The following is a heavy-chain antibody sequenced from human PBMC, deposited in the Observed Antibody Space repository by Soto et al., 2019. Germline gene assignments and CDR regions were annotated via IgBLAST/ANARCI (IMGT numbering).Heavy chain of an antibody. CDR2: ISRTGDSA. V-gene: IGHV3-23*01. CDR3: AKGPDGSGYYHNWFDS. D-gene: IGHD3-22*01. CDR1: GFSFSDYA. J-gene: IGHJ5*01. Sequence: EVHLLESGGALVQPGGSLTLSCAASGFSFSDYAMSWVRQAPGKGLEWVSSISRTGDSAYYADSVKGRFAISRDRSKNSLSLQINSLRVEDTAVYYCAKGPDGSGYYHNWFDSWGQGTLITVSS.